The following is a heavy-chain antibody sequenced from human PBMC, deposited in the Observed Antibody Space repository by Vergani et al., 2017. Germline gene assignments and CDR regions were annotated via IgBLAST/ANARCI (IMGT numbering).Heavy chain of an antibody. CDR2: IYYSGST. CDR3: ARHLAYCGGDCYPYYYGMDV. J-gene: IGHJ6*02. V-gene: IGHV4-39*01. Sequence: QLQLQESGPGLVKPSETLSLTCTVSGGSISSSSYYWGWIRQPPGKGLEWIGSIYYSGSTYYNPSLKSRVTISVDTSKNQLSLKLSSVTAADTAVYYCARHLAYCGGDCYPYYYGMDVWGQGP. CDR1: GGSISSSSYY. D-gene: IGHD2-21*02.